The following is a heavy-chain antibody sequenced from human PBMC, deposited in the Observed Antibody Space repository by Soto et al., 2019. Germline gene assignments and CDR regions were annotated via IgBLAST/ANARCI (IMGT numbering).Heavy chain of an antibody. D-gene: IGHD3-10*01. J-gene: IGHJ4*02. CDR1: GGSISSGGYY. CDR3: AREYYYGSGSYHRSYYFDS. CDR2: IYYSGST. V-gene: IGHV4-31*03. Sequence: QVQLQESGPGLVKPSQTLSLTCTVSGGSISSGGYYWSWIRQHPGKGLEWIGYIYYSGSTYYNPSXXRGVTLSGDTXXNXFXXKRSSVTAADTAVYYCAREYYYGSGSYHRSYYFDSWGQGTLVTVSS.